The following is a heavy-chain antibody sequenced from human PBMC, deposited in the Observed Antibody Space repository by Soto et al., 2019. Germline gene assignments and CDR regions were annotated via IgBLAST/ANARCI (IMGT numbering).Heavy chain of an antibody. CDR3: ARAGYSYGPDY. D-gene: IGHD5-18*01. CDR2: IYYSGST. J-gene: IGHJ4*02. Sequence: PSETLSLTCTVSGGSLRSGGYYWSWIRQHPGKGLEWIGYIYYSGSTYYNPSLKSRVTISVDTSKNQFSLKLSSVTAADTAVYYCARAGYSYGPDYWGQGTLVTVSS. CDR1: GGSLRSGGYY. V-gene: IGHV4-31*03.